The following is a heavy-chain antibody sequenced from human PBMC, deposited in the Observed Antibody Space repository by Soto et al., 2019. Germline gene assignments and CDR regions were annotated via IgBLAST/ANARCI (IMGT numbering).Heavy chain of an antibody. D-gene: IGHD3-10*01. CDR3: ARTYGSGSYYRGYYYYYGMDV. J-gene: IGHJ6*02. V-gene: IGHV3-23*01. CDR2: ISGSGGST. Sequence: EVQLLESGGGLVQPGGSLRLSCAASGFTFSSYAMSWVRQAPGKGLEWVSAISGSGGSTYYADSVKGRFTISRDNSKNTLYLQMNSRRAEDTAVYYCARTYGSGSYYRGYYYYYGMDVWGQGTTVTVSS. CDR1: GFTFSSYA.